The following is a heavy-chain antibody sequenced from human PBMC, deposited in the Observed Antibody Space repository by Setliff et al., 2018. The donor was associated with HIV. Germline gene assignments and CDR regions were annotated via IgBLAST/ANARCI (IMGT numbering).Heavy chain of an antibody. CDR3: AMGSKRWLQFDFFDY. Sequence: KVSCKASGYTFTSHAFHWVRQAPGQSLEWRGWINVGNGNTRYSREFEGRVTITRDTSASTVHLELTSLSSEDMAVYYCAMGSKRWLQFDFFDYWGQGTLVTVSS. CDR1: GYTFTSHA. D-gene: IGHD5-12*01. V-gene: IGHV1-3*03. J-gene: IGHJ4*02. CDR2: INVGNGNT.